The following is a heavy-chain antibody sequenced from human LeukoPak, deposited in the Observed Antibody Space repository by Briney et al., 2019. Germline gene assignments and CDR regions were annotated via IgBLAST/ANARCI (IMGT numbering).Heavy chain of an antibody. CDR2: IYPGDSDT. D-gene: IGHD3-10*01. V-gene: IGHV5-51*01. J-gene: IGHJ4*02. Sequence: GESLKISLKGPGYSFTSYWIGWGRQMPGKGREWRGIIYPGDSDTRYSPSFQRHVPLSAHNSTSTAYLQCSSLKASDTAMYYCARQDGSGSYPVDYWGQGTLVTVSS. CDR3: ARQDGSGSYPVDY. CDR1: GYSFTSYW.